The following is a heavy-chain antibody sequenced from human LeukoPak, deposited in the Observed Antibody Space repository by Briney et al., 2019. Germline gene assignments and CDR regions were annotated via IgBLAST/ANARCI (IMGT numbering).Heavy chain of an antibody. J-gene: IGHJ4*02. CDR1: GYTFTNYH. V-gene: IGHV1-18*01. CDR2: ISAYNGNT. D-gene: IGHD3-16*01. CDR3: ARDVSFSYGYFDY. Sequence: GASAKVSCKASGYTFTNYHINWVRQAPGQGLEWMGWISAYNGNTNYAQNLQGRVTMTTDTSTSTAYMELRSLRSDDTAVYYCARDVSFSYGYFDYWGQGTLVTVSS.